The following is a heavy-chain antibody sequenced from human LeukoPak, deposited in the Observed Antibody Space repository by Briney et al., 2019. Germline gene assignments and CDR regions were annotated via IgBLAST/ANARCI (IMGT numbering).Heavy chain of an antibody. Sequence: ASVKVSCKASGYTFTTYGISWVRQAPEQGLEWMRWISAYNGNTNYAQKLQGRVTMTPDTSTSTAYMELRSLRSDDTAVYYCARGKASQSTNYFDYWGQGTLVTVSS. J-gene: IGHJ4*02. CDR3: ARGKASQSTNYFDY. V-gene: IGHV1-18*01. D-gene: IGHD5/OR15-5a*01. CDR2: ISAYNGNT. CDR1: GYTFTTYG.